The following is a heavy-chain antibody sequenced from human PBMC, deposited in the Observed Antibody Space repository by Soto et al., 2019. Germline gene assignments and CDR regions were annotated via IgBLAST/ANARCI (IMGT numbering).Heavy chain of an antibody. Sequence: EVQLVESRGGLVQPGGSLRLSCAASGFTFSSSSINWVRQAPGKGLEWVSYISSSSGTIYFADSVKGRFTISRDNAKNSLYLQMNSLRAEDTAVYYCARDHHGCFDPWGQGTLVTVSS. CDR2: ISSSSGTI. CDR3: ARDHHGCFDP. V-gene: IGHV3-48*01. CDR1: GFTFSSSS. J-gene: IGHJ5*02.